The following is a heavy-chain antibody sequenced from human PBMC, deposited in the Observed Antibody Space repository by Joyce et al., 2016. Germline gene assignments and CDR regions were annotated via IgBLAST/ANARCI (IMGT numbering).Heavy chain of an antibody. Sequence: QVQLQESGPGLVKPSGTLSLTCAVSGGSISSANWWSWVRQPPGKGLEWIGEIYLGGSTTYNPSLMSRVTISVDKSKNQLSLKMNSVTAADTAVYYCARNGAYSQDSWGQGTLVTVSS. CDR2: IYLGGST. J-gene: IGHJ5*01. V-gene: IGHV4-4*02. D-gene: IGHD5-12*01. CDR1: GGSISSANW. CDR3: ARNGAYSQDS.